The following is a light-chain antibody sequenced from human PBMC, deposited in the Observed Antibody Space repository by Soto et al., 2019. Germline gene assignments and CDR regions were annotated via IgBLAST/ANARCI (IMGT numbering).Light chain of an antibody. J-gene: IGKJ1*01. Sequence: EIVLTQSPGTLSLSPGERATLSCRASQSVSSSYLAWYQQKPGQAPRLLISGASSRATGIPDRFSGSGSGTDFTLTISRLEPEDFAVHYCQQYGSSLVSFGQGTKVEIK. CDR3: QQYGSSLVS. CDR2: GAS. V-gene: IGKV3-20*01. CDR1: QSVSSSY.